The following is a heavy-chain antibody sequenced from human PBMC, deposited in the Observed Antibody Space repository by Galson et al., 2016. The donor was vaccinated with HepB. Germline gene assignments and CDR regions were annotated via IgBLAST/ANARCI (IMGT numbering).Heavy chain of an antibody. J-gene: IGHJ6*02. D-gene: IGHD6-6*01. V-gene: IGHV3-30*18. CDR3: AKDGYSSSSAAYYGMDV. CDR2: ISYDGSNK. CDR1: GFTFSSYG. Sequence: SLRLSCAASGFTFSSYGMHWVRQAPGKGLEWVAVISYDGSNKYYADSVKGRFTISRDNSKNTLYLQMNSLRAEDTAVYYCAKDGYSSSSAAYYGMDVWSQGTRVTVSS.